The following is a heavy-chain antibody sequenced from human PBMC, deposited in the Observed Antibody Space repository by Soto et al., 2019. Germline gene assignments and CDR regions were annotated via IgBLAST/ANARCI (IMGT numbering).Heavy chain of an antibody. CDR1: GDSVSSNSAA. J-gene: IGHJ6*02. Sequence: PSQTLSLTCAISGDSVSSNSAAWNWIRQSPSRGLEWLGRTYYRSRWYNDYAVSVKSRITINPDTSKNQFSLQLNSVTPEDTAVYYCARDQGIAAAGTGYYYGMDVWGQGTTVTVSS. D-gene: IGHD6-13*01. CDR3: ARDQGIAAAGTGYYYGMDV. V-gene: IGHV6-1*01. CDR2: TYYRSRWYN.